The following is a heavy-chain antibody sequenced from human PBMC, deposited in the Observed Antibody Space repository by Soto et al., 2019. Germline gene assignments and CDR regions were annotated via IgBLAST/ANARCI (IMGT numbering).Heavy chain of an antibody. Sequence: EVQLLESGGGLVQPGGFLRLSCAASGFTFSSYAMSWVRQAPGKGLEWVSAISGSGGSTYYADSVKGRFTISRDNSKNTLYLQMNSLRAEDTAVYYWASSSSWYLYYYYGMDVWGQGTTVTVSS. CDR3: ASSSSWYLYYYYGMDV. V-gene: IGHV3-23*01. CDR1: GFTFSSYA. D-gene: IGHD6-13*01. CDR2: ISGSGGST. J-gene: IGHJ6*02.